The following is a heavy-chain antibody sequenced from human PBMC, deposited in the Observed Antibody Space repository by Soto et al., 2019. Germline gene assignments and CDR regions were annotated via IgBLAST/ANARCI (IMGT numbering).Heavy chain of an antibody. D-gene: IGHD6-13*01. CDR2: IYYRGTT. V-gene: IGHV4-31*03. J-gene: IGHJ4*02. CDR1: GGPVINGDSY. CDR3: ARDAPGAAPY. Sequence: QVQLQESGPGLVKPSQTLSLTCTVSGGPVINGDSYLNWIRQHPEKGLEWMGYIYYRGTTNYNAALKSRILISVDTSKNQFSLRRTSVTAADTAVYYCARDAPGAAPYWGQGTLVTVSS.